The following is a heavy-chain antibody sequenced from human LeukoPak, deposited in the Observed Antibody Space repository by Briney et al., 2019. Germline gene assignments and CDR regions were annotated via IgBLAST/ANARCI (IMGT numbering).Heavy chain of an antibody. CDR3: ARFSQTVVTASE. V-gene: IGHV1-18*01. D-gene: IGHD4-23*01. Sequence: ASVTVSCKASGYTFTSYGISWVRQAPGQGLEWMGWISAYNGNTNYAQKLQGRVTMTTDTSTSTAYMELRSLRSDDTAVYYCARFSQTVVTASEWGQGTLVTVSS. CDR2: ISAYNGNT. J-gene: IGHJ4*02. CDR1: GYTFTSYG.